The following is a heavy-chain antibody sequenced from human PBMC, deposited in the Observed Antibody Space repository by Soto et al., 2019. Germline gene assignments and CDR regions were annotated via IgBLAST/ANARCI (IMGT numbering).Heavy chain of an antibody. CDR1: GFTFSSYG. J-gene: IGHJ6*03. V-gene: IGHV3-30*18. CDR2: ISYDGSNK. Sequence: QVQLVESGGGVVQPGRSLRLSCAASGFTFSSYGMHWVRQAPGKGLEWVAVISYDGSNKYYADSVKGRFTISRDNSKNTLYLQMNGLRAEDTAVYYCAKDPYYCSSTSCYFADYYYYMDVWGKGTTVTVSS. D-gene: IGHD2-2*01. CDR3: AKDPYYCSSTSCYFADYYYYMDV.